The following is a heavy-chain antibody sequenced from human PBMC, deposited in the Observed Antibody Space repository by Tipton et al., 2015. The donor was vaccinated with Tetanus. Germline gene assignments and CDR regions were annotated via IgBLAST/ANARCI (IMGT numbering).Heavy chain of an antibody. Sequence: QLVQSGAEVKKPGASVKVSCKTAGYSFTGYYIHWVRQAPGQGLEWMGWINANSGGTNYAQKFQGRVTMTRDTSISTVYMELSRLKSDDAAVYFCARSGWAGSSCYYGMAVWGRGTTVTVSS. D-gene: IGHD6-19*01. J-gene: IGHJ6*02. CDR1: GYSFTGYY. V-gene: IGHV1-2*02. CDR2: INANSGGT. CDR3: ARSGWAGSSCYYGMAV.